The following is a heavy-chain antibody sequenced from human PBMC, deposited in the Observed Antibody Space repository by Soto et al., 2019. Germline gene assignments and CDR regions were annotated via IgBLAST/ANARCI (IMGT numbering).Heavy chain of an antibody. J-gene: IGHJ6*02. CDR3: ARVGLKDCSSTSCYTYWESDYYYGMDV. Sequence: APLNVSRKAAGYSFTRYGISGVRQAPEQGLEWMGWISAYNGNTNYAQKLQGRVTMTTDTSTSTAYMELRSLRSDDTAVYYCARVGLKDCSSTSCYTYWESDYYYGMDVWGQGTTVTVSS. D-gene: IGHD2-2*02. CDR1: GYSFTRYG. V-gene: IGHV1-18*04. CDR2: ISAYNGNT.